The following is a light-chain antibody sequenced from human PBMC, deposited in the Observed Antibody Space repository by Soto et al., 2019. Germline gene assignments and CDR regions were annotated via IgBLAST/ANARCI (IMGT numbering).Light chain of an antibody. J-gene: IGKJ2*01. Sequence: DVVMTQSPLSLPVTLGQPASISCRSSQSLVFSDGNTYLNWFQQRPGRSPRRLIYKVSNRDSGVPDRFSGSGSGTDFTLQITRVEAEDVGLYYCMQATPGQEYTFGQGTKLEIK. CDR2: KVS. CDR1: QSLVFSDGNTY. V-gene: IGKV2-30*01. CDR3: MQATPGQEYT.